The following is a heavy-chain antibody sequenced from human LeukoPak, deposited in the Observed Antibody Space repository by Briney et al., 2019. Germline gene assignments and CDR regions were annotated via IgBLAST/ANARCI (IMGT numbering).Heavy chain of an antibody. D-gene: IGHD3/OR15-3a*01. J-gene: IGHJ3*02. Sequence: ASVKVSFKSSGYIFTGYYMHWVRQAPGQGLEWMGLINLNSGDTNYAQNFQGRVTMTRDTSINTAYMDLTRLRSDDTAVYYCARAGWTDAFDIWGQGTMVTVSS. CDR3: ARAGWTDAFDI. CDR1: GYIFTGYY. V-gene: IGHV1-2*02. CDR2: INLNSGDT.